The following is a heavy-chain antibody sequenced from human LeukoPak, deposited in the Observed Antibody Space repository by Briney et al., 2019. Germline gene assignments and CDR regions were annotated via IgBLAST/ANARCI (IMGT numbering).Heavy chain of an antibody. D-gene: IGHD2-2*01. CDR3: AKDACSGTSCSFDY. J-gene: IGHJ4*02. CDR2: ITWNSGST. CDR1: GFSFDDYA. V-gene: IGHV3-9*01. Sequence: PGGSLRLSCAASGFSFDDYAMHWVRQAPGKGLEWVSGITWNSGSTGYADSVKGRFTISRDNAKNSLFAQMNSLRAEDTALYYCAKDACSGTSCSFDYWGQGTLVTVSS.